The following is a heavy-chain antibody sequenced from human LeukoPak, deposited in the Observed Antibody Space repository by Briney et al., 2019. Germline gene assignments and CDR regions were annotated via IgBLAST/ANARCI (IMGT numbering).Heavy chain of an antibody. CDR2: INPSGGST. D-gene: IGHD4-17*01. V-gene: IGHV1-46*03. CDR1: GYTFTSYY. J-gene: IGHJ6*03. Sequence: ASVKVSCKASGYTFTSYYMHWVRQAPGQGLEWMGIINPSGGSTSYAQKFQGRVTMTGDTSTSTVYMELSSLRSEDTAVYYCARGYGDYPDGYYYYYMDVWGKGTTVTVSS. CDR3: ARGYGDYPDGYYYYYMDV.